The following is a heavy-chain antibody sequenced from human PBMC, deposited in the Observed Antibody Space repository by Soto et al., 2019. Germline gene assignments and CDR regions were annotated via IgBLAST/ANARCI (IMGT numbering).Heavy chain of an antibody. Sequence: GGSLRLSCAASGFTFSSYWMSWVRQAPGKGLEWVANIKQDGSEKYYVDSVKGRFTISRDNAKNSLYLQMNSLRGEDTAVFYCSTSRSLDYWGRGTLVTVSS. CDR3: STSRSLDY. CDR1: GFTFSSYW. J-gene: IGHJ4*02. V-gene: IGHV3-7*03. CDR2: IKQDGSEK. D-gene: IGHD2-2*01.